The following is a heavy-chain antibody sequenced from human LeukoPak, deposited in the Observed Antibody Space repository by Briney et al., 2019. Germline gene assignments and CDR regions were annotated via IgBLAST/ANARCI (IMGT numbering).Heavy chain of an antibody. V-gene: IGHV3-74*01. Sequence: GGSLRLSCEASGFTFSKNWMHWVRQAPGKGLVWVSRINPDGRTTNYADSVKGRFTISRDNAMNTLYLQMNSLRAEDTAVYYCAYLRGKTAVIDYWGQGTLVTVSS. CDR2: INPDGRTT. D-gene: IGHD1-1*01. J-gene: IGHJ4*02. CDR1: GFTFSKNW. CDR3: AYLRGKTAVIDY.